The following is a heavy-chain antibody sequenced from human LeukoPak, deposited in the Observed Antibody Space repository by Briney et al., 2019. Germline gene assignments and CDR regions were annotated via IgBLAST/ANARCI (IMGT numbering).Heavy chain of an antibody. J-gene: IGHJ3*02. CDR3: AREHLKDDYNDDAFDI. D-gene: IGHD5-24*01. V-gene: IGHV1-2*02. Sequence: ASVKVSCKASGYTFTGYYMHWVRQAPGQGLEWMGWINPNSGGTNYAQNFQGRVTMTRDTSISTAHMELSRLRSDDTAVYYCAREHLKDDYNDDAFDIWGQGTMVTVSS. CDR2: INPNSGGT. CDR1: GYTFTGYY.